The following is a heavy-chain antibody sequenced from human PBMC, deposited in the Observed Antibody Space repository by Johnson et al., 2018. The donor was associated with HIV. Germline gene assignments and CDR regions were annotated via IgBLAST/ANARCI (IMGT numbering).Heavy chain of an antibody. CDR2: IKQDGREK. Sequence: VQLVESGGGVVQPGRSLRLSCAASGFTFSDYWMSWVRQAPGKGLEWVANIKQDGREKYYVDSVKGRFTISRDNAKNSLYLQVNSLSAGDTAVYYCARACSAAHCYSAQAFDIWGQGTMVTVSS. CDR1: GFTFSDYW. V-gene: IGHV3-7*01. CDR3: ARACSAAHCYSAQAFDI. D-gene: IGHD2-15*01. J-gene: IGHJ3*02.